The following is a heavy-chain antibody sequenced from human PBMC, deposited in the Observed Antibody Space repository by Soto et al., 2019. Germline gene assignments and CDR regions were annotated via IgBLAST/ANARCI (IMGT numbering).Heavy chain of an antibody. CDR2: IYYSGST. D-gene: IGHD1-20*01. CDR3: ARSYNWKTYYYYGMDV. J-gene: IGHJ6*02. CDR1: GGSVSSGSYY. Sequence: QVQLQESGPGLVKPSETLSLTCTVSGGSVSSGSYYWSWIRQPPGKGLEWIGYIYYSGSTNYNPSLKSRVTISVDTSKNQFSLKLSSVTAADTAVYYCARSYNWKTYYYYGMDVWGQGTTVTVSS. V-gene: IGHV4-61*01.